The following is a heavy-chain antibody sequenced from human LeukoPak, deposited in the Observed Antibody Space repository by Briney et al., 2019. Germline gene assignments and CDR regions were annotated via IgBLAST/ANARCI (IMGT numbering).Heavy chain of an antibody. CDR2: IYYSGSM. Sequence: SETLSLTCTVSSGSISTSNYYWGWVRQPPGKGLEWIGNIYYSGSMYWNLSLKSRVTISIDTSKNQFSLKLSSVTAADTAIYYCARYLDYGGNSRVFQHWGQGTLVTVSS. CDR1: SGSISTSNYY. V-gene: IGHV4-39*07. CDR3: ARYLDYGGNSRVFQH. J-gene: IGHJ1*01. D-gene: IGHD4-23*01.